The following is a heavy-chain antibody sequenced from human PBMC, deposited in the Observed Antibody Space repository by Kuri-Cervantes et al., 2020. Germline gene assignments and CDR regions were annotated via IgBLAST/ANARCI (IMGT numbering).Heavy chain of an antibody. CDR2: ISWNSGST. J-gene: IGHJ3*02. Sequence: LSLTCAASGFTFDDYAMHWVRQAPGKGLEWVSGISWNSGSTGYADSVKGRFTISSDNAKNSLYLQMHSLRAEDTALYHCAGDRSGWYRYAFDIWGQGTMVTVSS. CDR1: GFTFDDYA. CDR3: AGDRSGWYRYAFDI. V-gene: IGHV3-9*01. D-gene: IGHD6-19*01.